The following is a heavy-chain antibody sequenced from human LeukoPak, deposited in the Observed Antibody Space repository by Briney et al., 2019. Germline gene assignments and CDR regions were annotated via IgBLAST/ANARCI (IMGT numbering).Heavy chain of an antibody. V-gene: IGHV4-34*01. J-gene: IGHJ6*03. Sequence: SETLSLTCAVSGGSFSDFYWNWIRQPPGKGLEWIGEINHSGSTNYNPSLKSRVTISVDTSKNQFSLKLSSVTAADTAVYYCAIGPSRYYGSGSYYKSPPYYYCYMDVWGKGTTVTISS. CDR3: AIGPSRYYGSGSYYKSPPYYYCYMDV. D-gene: IGHD3-10*01. CDR2: INHSGST. CDR1: GGSFSDFY.